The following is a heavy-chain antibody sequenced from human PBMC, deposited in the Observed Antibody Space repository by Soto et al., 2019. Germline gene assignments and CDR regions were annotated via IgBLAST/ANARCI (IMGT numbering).Heavy chain of an antibody. V-gene: IGHV3-23*01. Sequence: GGSLRLSCAASGFTFSSYGMTWVRQAPGKGLEWVPFSSATGAGTYYADSVKGRFTISRDNSKNTLYLQMTSLRADDTAVYYCAKDRRAGGNYGFYSDFWGQGALVTVSS. CDR1: GFTFSSYG. D-gene: IGHD1-7*01. CDR2: SSATGAGT. CDR3: AKDRRAGGNYGFYSDF. J-gene: IGHJ4*02.